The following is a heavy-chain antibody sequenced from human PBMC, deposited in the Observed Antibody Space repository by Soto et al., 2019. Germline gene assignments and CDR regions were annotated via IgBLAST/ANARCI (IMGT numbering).Heavy chain of an antibody. V-gene: IGHV3-23*01. Sequence: EVQLLESGGGLVQPGESLRLSCAASGLSFRSYAMSWVRQAPGKGLEWVSAISGSGGSTYYADSVKGRFTISRDNSKNTLYLQLNSLRAEDTAVYYCAKDLGSGWYFDYWGQGTLVTVSS. CDR3: AKDLGSGWYFDY. D-gene: IGHD6-19*01. J-gene: IGHJ4*02. CDR2: ISGSGGST. CDR1: GLSFRSYA.